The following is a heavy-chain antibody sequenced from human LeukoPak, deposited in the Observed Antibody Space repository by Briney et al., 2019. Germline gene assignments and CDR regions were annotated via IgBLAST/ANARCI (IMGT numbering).Heavy chain of an antibody. Sequence: GGSLSLSCAASGFTFSSYSMNWVRQAPGKGLEWVSSISSSSSYIYYADSVKGRFTISRDNAKNSLYLQMNSLRAEDTAVYYCARGRFGESYFDYWGQGTLVTVSS. D-gene: IGHD3-10*01. J-gene: IGHJ4*02. CDR1: GFTFSSYS. CDR2: ISSSSSYI. CDR3: ARGRFGESYFDY. V-gene: IGHV3-21*01.